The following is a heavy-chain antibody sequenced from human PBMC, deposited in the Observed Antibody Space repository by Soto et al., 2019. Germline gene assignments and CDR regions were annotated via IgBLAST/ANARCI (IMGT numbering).Heavy chain of an antibody. D-gene: IGHD3-16*01. CDR3: TRASSLDFDF. Sequence: PGGSLRLSXTTSGFTFGDYALSWVRQAPGKGLEWVGFIRRNAYGGTTDYAASVKGRFTISRDDSKSIAYLQMNSLRTEHTALYYCTRASSLDFDFWGQGTLVTVSS. CDR1: GFTFGDYA. V-gene: IGHV3-49*04. CDR2: IRRNAYGGTT. J-gene: IGHJ4*02.